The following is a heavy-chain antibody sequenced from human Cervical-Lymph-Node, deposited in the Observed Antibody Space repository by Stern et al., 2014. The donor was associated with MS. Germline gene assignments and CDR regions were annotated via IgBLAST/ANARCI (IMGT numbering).Heavy chain of an antibody. CDR2: ISSYNGNT. V-gene: IGHV1-18*01. CDR1: GYTFTTPNYG. D-gene: IGHD4-11*01. Sequence: QVQLVQSGPEVRQPGASVRVSCTTSGYTFTTPNYGIAWVREAPGRGLEWMGWISSYNGNTGYAQKLQDRVTMTTDTSTSTAYMELRSLRSDDTAFYYCARERLRDFNDYHFDYWGQGTLVTVSS. J-gene: IGHJ4*02. CDR3: ARERLRDFNDYHFDY.